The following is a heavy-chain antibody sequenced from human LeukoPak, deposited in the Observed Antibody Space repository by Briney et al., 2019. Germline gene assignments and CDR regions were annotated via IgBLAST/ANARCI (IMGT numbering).Heavy chain of an antibody. CDR3: ARVLDAFDI. Sequence: TSETLSLTCAVSGGSISSGGYSWSWIWQPPGKGLEWIGYIYHSGSTYYNPSLKSRVTISVDRSKNQFSLKLSSVTAADTAVYYCARVLDAFDIWGQGTMVTVSS. CDR1: GGSISSGGYS. J-gene: IGHJ3*02. CDR2: IYHSGST. D-gene: IGHD2-15*01. V-gene: IGHV4-30-2*01.